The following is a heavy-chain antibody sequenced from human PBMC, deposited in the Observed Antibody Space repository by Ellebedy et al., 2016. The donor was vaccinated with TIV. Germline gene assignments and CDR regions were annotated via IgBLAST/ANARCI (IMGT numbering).Heavy chain of an antibody. J-gene: IGHJ4*02. D-gene: IGHD6-13*01. CDR1: GGSISSGDYY. CDR3: ARDRGYGTSWKAYYFDY. CDR2: MSSSGTT. V-gene: IGHV4-30-4*01. Sequence: SETLSLXXIVSGGSISSGDYYWTWIRQPPGKGLEWIGHMSSSGTTYYNPSLKSRVTMSVDTSKNQFSLKLGSVTAADSAVYYCARDRGYGTSWKAYYFDYWGLGTLVTVSS.